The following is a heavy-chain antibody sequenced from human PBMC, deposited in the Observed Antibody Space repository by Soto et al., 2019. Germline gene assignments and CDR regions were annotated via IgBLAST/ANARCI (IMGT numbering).Heavy chain of an antibody. V-gene: IGHV3-48*01. Sequence: EVQLVESGGGLVQPGGSLRLSCAASGFTFGSYSMNWIRQAPGKGPEWVSYISSSSSTIYYADSVEGRFTISRDNAKNSLDLQMNSLRAEDTAVYYCAKDGGYSYGPYDYWGQGTLVTVSS. CDR1: GFTFGSYS. CDR3: AKDGGYSYGPYDY. D-gene: IGHD5-18*01. J-gene: IGHJ4*02. CDR2: ISSSSSTI.